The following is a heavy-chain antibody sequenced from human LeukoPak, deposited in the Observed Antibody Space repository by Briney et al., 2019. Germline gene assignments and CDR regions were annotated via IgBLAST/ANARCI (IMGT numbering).Heavy chain of an antibody. CDR3: ARGIDSSGVDY. Sequence: SVKVSCKASGGTFSSYTISWVRQAPGQGLEWMGRIIPILGIANYAQKFQGRVTITADKSTSTAHMELSSLRSGDTAVYYCARGIDSSGVDYWGQGTLVTVSS. CDR2: IIPILGIA. V-gene: IGHV1-69*02. CDR1: GGTFSSYT. D-gene: IGHD6-19*01. J-gene: IGHJ4*02.